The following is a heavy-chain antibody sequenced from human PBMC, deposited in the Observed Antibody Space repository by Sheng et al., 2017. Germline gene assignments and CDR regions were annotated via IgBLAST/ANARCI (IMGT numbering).Heavy chain of an antibody. D-gene: IGHD2-2*01. J-gene: IGHJ4*02. CDR2: ISYDGSNK. CDR3: AREEAHLCSISCYHFDY. Sequence: QVQLVESGGGVVQPGRSLRLSCAASGFTFSSYAVHWVRQAPGKGLEWVAVISYDGSNKYYADSVKGRFTISRDNSKNTLYLQVNSLRPEDTAVYYCAREEAHLCSISCYHFDYWGQGTLVTVSS. V-gene: IGHV3-30*04. CDR1: GFTFSSYA.